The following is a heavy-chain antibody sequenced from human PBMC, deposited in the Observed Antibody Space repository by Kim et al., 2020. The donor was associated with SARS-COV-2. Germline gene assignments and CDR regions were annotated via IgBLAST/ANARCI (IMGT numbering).Heavy chain of an antibody. Sequence: SLRLSFASSGFTFSSYGMHWVRQAPGKGLEWVAVIWYDGSNKYYADSVKGRFTISRDNSKNTLYLQMNSLRAEDTAVYYCARDLIAAGGMDVWGQGTTVTVSS. CDR2: IWYDGSNK. CDR1: GFTFSSYG. J-gene: IGHJ6*02. CDR3: ARDLIAAGGMDV. V-gene: IGHV3-33*01. D-gene: IGHD6-13*01.